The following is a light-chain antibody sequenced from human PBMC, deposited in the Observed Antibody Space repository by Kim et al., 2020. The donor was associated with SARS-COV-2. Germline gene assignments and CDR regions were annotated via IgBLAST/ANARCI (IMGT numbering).Light chain of an antibody. CDR2: DAS. J-gene: IGKJ5*01. CDR1: QSVSSY. Sequence: PGERATRSCRASQSVSSYLAWYQQKPGQAPRLLIYDASNRATGIPARFSGSGSGTDFTLTISSLEPEDFAVYYCQQRSNWPRTVTFGQGTRLEIK. V-gene: IGKV3-11*01. CDR3: QQRSNWPRTVT.